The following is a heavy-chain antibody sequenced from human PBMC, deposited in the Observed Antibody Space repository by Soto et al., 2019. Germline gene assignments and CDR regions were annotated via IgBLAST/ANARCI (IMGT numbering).Heavy chain of an antibody. D-gene: IGHD3-10*01. V-gene: IGHV1-69*06. CDR3: ARASSGRLGVRYYYYYGMDV. CDR2: IIPIFGTA. CDR1: GGTFSSYA. Sequence: QVQLVQSGAEVTKPGSSVKVSCKASGGTFSSYAISWVRQAPGQGLEWMGGIIPIFGTANYAQKFQGRVTITADKATSTAYMELSSLRSEDTAVYYCARASSGRLGVRYYYYYGMDVWGQGTTVTVSS. J-gene: IGHJ6*02.